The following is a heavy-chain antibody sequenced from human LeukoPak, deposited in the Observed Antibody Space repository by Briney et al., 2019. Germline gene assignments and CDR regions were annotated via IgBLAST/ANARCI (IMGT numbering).Heavy chain of an antibody. CDR3: ARDSTYYYDSSGSRGRYFDY. V-gene: IGHV3-33*01. Sequence: GGSLRLSCAASGFTSSSYGMHWVRQAPGKGLEWVAVIWYDGSNKYYADSVKGRFTISRDNSKNTLYLQMNSLRAEDTAVYYCARDSTYYYDSSGSRGRYFDYWGQGTLVTVSS. D-gene: IGHD3-22*01. CDR2: IWYDGSNK. J-gene: IGHJ4*02. CDR1: GFTSSSYG.